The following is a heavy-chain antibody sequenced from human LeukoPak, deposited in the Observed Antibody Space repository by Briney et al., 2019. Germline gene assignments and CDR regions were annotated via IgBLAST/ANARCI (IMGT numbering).Heavy chain of an antibody. D-gene: IGHD3-22*01. Sequence: SVRVSSTASGGTFTSYAISWVRQARGQGREWMGRIIPIIGIANYAQKFQGRVAITADKSTSTAYMELSSLRSEDTAVYYCARGRYYYDSSGYSEYFQHWGQGTLVTVSS. CDR1: GGTFTSYA. CDR3: ARGRYYYDSSGYSEYFQH. J-gene: IGHJ1*01. V-gene: IGHV1-69*04. CDR2: IIPIIGIA.